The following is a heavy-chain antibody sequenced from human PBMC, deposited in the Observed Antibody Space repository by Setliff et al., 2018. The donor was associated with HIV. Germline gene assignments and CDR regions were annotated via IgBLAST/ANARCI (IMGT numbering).Heavy chain of an antibody. J-gene: IGHJ4*02. Sequence: SETLSLTCTVSGDSISNYYWSWVRQPPGKGLEWIGEINHSGSTNYNPSLKSRVTISVDTSKNQFSLKMSSVTAADTAVYYCARGLSFYDPGGFDYWGQGTLVTVSS. CDR1: GDSISNYY. CDR3: ARGLSFYDPGGFDY. CDR2: INHSGST. V-gene: IGHV4-59*12. D-gene: IGHD3-22*01.